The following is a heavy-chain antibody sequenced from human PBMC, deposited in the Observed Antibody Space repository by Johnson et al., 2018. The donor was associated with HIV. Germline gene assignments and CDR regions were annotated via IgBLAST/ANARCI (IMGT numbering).Heavy chain of an antibody. CDR2: INSDGSST. CDR1: GFTFDDHD. V-gene: IGHV3-20*04. Sequence: VQLVESGGGVVRPGGSLRLSCAASGFTFDDHDMSWVRQAPGKGLEWLSGINSDGSSTSYADSVKGRFTISRDNAKNTLYLQMNSLRAEDTAVYYCARKVVEVAAAAGDAFDIWGQGTVVTVSS. D-gene: IGHD2-15*01. J-gene: IGHJ3*02. CDR3: ARKVVEVAAAAGDAFDI.